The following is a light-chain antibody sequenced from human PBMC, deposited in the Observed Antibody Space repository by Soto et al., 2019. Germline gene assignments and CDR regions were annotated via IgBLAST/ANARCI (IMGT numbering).Light chain of an antibody. Sequence: IVLTQSPGTLSLSPGERATLSCRASQSVSNNYLAWYQQKPGQAPSLLIYGASNRATGIPDRFSGSGSGTDFTLTISRMEPEDFAVYYCQQYGSSGTFGQGTKV. CDR2: GAS. CDR1: QSVSNNY. J-gene: IGKJ1*01. CDR3: QQYGSSGT. V-gene: IGKV3-20*01.